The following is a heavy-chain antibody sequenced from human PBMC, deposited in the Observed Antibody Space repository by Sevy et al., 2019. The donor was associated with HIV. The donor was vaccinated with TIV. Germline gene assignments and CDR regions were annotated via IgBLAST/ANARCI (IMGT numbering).Heavy chain of an antibody. V-gene: IGHV4-38-2*02. CDR3: ARDSSSWPRLTDY. Sequence: SETLSLTCAVSGYSISSGYYWGWIRQPPGKGLEWIGRIYHSGSTYYNPSLKSRVTISVDTSKNQFSLKLSSVTAADTAVYYCARDSSSWPRLTDYWGQGTLVTVSS. CDR1: GYSISSGYY. D-gene: IGHD6-13*01. CDR2: IYHSGST. J-gene: IGHJ4*02.